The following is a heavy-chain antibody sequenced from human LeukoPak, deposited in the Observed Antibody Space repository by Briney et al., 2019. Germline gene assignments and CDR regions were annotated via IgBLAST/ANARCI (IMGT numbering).Heavy chain of an antibody. V-gene: IGHV4-38-2*02. J-gene: IGHJ5*02. D-gene: IGHD3-22*01. Sequence: SETLSLTCTVSGYSIDSGYYWGWIRQPPGKGLAWIGSIYYSGSTYYNSSLKSRVTISLDMSKNQFSLKLSSVTAADTAVYYCARRFHYESSGYLPVFDWFDPWGQGTLVTVSS. CDR1: GYSIDSGYY. CDR2: IYYSGST. CDR3: ARRFHYESSGYLPVFDWFDP.